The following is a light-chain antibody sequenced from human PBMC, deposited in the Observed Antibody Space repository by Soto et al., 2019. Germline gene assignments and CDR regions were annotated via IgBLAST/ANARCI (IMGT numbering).Light chain of an antibody. J-gene: IGKJ5*01. CDR3: QQRSNWPRIT. CDR1: QSVSSY. V-gene: IGKV3-11*01. CDR2: DAS. Sequence: EIVLTQSPATLSLSPGERATLSCRASQSVSSYLAWYQQKPGQAPRLLIYDASNRATGIPARFXGSGXGTXXXXXXXXXXPEDFAVXXCQQRSNWPRITFGQGTRLEIK.